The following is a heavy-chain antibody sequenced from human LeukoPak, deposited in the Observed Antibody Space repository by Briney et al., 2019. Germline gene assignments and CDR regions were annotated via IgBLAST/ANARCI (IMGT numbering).Heavy chain of an antibody. CDR2: IYYSGST. CDR3: ARSDGYNYFDY. V-gene: IGHV4-59*01. Sequence: PSETLSLTCTVSGGSIRSYYWSWIRQPPGKGLEWIGYIYYSGSTNYNPSLKSRVTISVDTSKNQFSLKLSSVTAADTAVYYCARSDGYNYFDYWGQGTLVTVSS. D-gene: IGHD3-22*01. J-gene: IGHJ4*02. CDR1: GGSIRSYY.